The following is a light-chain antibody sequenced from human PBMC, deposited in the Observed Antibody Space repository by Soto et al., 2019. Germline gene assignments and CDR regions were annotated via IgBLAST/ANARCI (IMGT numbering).Light chain of an antibody. J-gene: IGLJ2*01. Sequence: QSALTQPASVSGSPGQSSTISCTGTSSDVGGYNYVSWYQQHPGKAPKLMIYDVSNRPSGVSNRFSGSKSGNTASLTISGLQAEDEADYYASSYTSSSTLVVFGGGTKVT. V-gene: IGLV2-14*01. CDR2: DVS. CDR3: SSYTSSSTLVV. CDR1: SSDVGGYNY.